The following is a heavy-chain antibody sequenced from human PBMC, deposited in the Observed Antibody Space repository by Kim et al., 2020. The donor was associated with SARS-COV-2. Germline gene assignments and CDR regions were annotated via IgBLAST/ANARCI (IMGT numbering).Heavy chain of an antibody. D-gene: IGHD3-10*01. Sequence: GGSTYFADSVKGRFTISRDNSKNTLYLQMNRLRAEDTAVYYCARVVRGETWGQGTLVTVSS. CDR3: ARVVRGET. V-gene: IGHV3-66*01. J-gene: IGHJ5*02. CDR2: GGST.